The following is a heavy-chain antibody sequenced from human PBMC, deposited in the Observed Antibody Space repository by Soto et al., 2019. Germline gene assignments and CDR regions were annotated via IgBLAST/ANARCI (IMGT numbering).Heavy chain of an antibody. Sequence: ASVKVSCKVSGYTLTELSMHWVRQAPGKGLEWMGGFDPEDGETIYAQKFQGRVTMTEDTSTDTAYMELSSLRSEDTAVYYCATPLAYSSSWYPYYWGQGTPVTVSS. D-gene: IGHD6-13*01. CDR1: GYTLTELS. J-gene: IGHJ4*02. V-gene: IGHV1-24*01. CDR3: ATPLAYSSSWYPYY. CDR2: FDPEDGET.